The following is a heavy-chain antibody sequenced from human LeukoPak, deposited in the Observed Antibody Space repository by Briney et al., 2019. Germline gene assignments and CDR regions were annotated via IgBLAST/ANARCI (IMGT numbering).Heavy chain of an antibody. D-gene: IGHD5-18*01. CDR3: AKDFGHSFGFYNFFDP. CDR2: IWYDGSNK. Sequence: GRSLRLSCAASGFTFSHYGMHWVRQAPGKGLEWVAIIWYDGSNKYYADSVEGRFAISRDNSKSTVYLQMDSLAAEDTAVYYCAKDFGHSFGFYNFFDPWGQGTLVTVSS. CDR1: GFTFSHYG. J-gene: IGHJ5*02. V-gene: IGHV3-30*18.